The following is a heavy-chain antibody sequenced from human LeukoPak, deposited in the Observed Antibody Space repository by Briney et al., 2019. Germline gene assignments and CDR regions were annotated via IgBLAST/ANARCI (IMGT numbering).Heavy chain of an antibody. J-gene: IGHJ4*02. D-gene: IGHD6-6*01. Sequence: GGSLRLSCAASGFTFSSYWMTWVRQAPGKGLEWVANINPGGSENYYVDSVKGRFTISRDNAKNSLNLQMNSPRAEDTALYYCARDRSHSGFWGQGTLVTVSS. CDR3: ARDRSHSGF. V-gene: IGHV3-7*01. CDR1: GFTFSSYW. CDR2: INPGGSEN.